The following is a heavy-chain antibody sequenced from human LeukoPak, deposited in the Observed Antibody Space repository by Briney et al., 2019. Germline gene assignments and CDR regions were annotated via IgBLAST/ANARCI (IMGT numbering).Heavy chain of an antibody. D-gene: IGHD5-24*01. Sequence: SETLSLTCAVYGRSFSGYYWTWIRQTPGKGLEWIGEINHSGITDYNPSLKSRVTISVDTSKNQFSLKLSSVTAADTAVYYCARHLVEMATIGPFDYWGQGTLVTVSS. CDR2: INHSGIT. V-gene: IGHV4-34*01. CDR1: GRSFSGYY. J-gene: IGHJ4*02. CDR3: ARHLVEMATIGPFDY.